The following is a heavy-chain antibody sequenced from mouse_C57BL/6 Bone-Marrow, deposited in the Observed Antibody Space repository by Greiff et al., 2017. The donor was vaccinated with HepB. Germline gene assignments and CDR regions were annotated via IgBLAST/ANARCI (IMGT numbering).Heavy chain of an antibody. J-gene: IGHJ4*01. CDR1: GYTFTDYY. Sequence: EVQVQQSGPELVKPGASVKISCKASGYTFTDYYMNWVKQSHGKSLEWIGDINPNNGGTSYNQKFKGKATLTVDKSSSTAYMELRSLTSEDSAVYYCARFDGYYETYAMDYWGQGTSVTVSS. V-gene: IGHV1-26*01. D-gene: IGHD2-3*01. CDR3: ARFDGYYETYAMDY. CDR2: INPNNGGT.